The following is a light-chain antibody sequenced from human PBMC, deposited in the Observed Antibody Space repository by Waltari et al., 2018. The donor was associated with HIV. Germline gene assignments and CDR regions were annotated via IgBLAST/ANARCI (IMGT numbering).Light chain of an antibody. CDR2: DAS. J-gene: IGKJ4*01. CDR1: QDISND. Sequence: GDRVTITCQASQDISNDLSWYQQKSGKAPKLLIYDASKLDTGVPSRFSGGGTGTEFTLTISSLQPEDFATYFCQQCDSLPLTFGGGTTVEIK. V-gene: IGKV1-33*01. CDR3: QQCDSLPLT.